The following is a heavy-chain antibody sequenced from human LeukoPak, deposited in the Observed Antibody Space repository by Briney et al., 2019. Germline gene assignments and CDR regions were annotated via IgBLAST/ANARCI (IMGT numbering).Heavy chain of an antibody. CDR1: GFTFSSYG. J-gene: IGHJ4*02. CDR2: IRYDGSNK. CDR3: AKGGSQGGSYLFDY. D-gene: IGHD1-26*01. V-gene: IGHV3-30*02. Sequence: GGSLRLSCAASGFTFSSYGMYWLRQAPDEGLEGVAFIRYDGSNKYYAHSVKGRFTISRDNSKNTLYLQMNSLRAEDTAVYYCAKGGSQGGSYLFDYWGQGTLVTVSS.